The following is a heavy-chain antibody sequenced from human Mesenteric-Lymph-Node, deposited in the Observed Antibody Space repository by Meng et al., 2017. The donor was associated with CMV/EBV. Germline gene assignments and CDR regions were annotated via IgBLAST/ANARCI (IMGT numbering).Heavy chain of an antibody. CDR3: ARDTILRGVMGSWFDP. J-gene: IGHJ5*02. CDR2: IYYSGST. Sequence: GSISSGDYYGSWIRQPPEKGLEWIGYIYYSGSTYYNPSLESRITISVDTSNNQFSLKLSSVTAADTAVYYCARDTILRGVMGSWFDPWGQGTLVTVSS. CDR1: GSISSGDYY. D-gene: IGHD3-10*01. V-gene: IGHV4-30-4*08.